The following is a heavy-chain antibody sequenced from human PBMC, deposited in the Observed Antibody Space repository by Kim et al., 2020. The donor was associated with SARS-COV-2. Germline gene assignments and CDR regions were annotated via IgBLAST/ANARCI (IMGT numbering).Heavy chain of an antibody. CDR2: IYYSGST. J-gene: IGHJ5*02. D-gene: IGHD3-3*01. V-gene: IGHV4-31*03. CDR1: GGSISSGGYY. CDR3: ARDHRETIFGVVTIHNWFDP. Sequence: SETLSLTCTVSGGSISSGGYYWSWIRQHPGKGLEWIGYIYYSGSTYYNPSLKSRVTISVDTSKNQFSLKLISVTAADTAVYYCARDHRETIFGVVTIHNWFDPWGQGTLFTVSS.